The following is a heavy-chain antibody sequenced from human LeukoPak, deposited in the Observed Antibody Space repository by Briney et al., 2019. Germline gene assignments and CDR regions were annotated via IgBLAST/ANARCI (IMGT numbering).Heavy chain of an antibody. CDR2: ISHSGNT. D-gene: IGHD2-15*01. Sequence: SSETLSLTCSVSGYSISSGYFWAWIRQTPEKGLEWIGSISHSGNTYYTPSLKSRVTMSVDTSKNQFSLKLSSVTAADTAVYYCARLAAKTVDYWGQGTLVTVSS. V-gene: IGHV4-38-2*02. CDR3: ARLAAKTVDY. J-gene: IGHJ4*02. CDR1: GYSISSGYF.